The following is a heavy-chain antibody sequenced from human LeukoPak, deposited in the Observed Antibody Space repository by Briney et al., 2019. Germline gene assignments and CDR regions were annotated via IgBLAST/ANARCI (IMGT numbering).Heavy chain of an antibody. CDR2: ISYGGSDK. CDR1: GFTFSNYA. Sequence: GTPLRLSCAASGFTFSNYAMHWVRQAPGKGLEWVALISYGGSDKYYTDSVKGRFTVSRDNSRNTLYLQMNSLRAEDTAVYYCAKAVSGSYPETRHFDYRGQGSLVTVSS. J-gene: IGHJ4*02. D-gene: IGHD1-26*01. CDR3: AKAVSGSYPETRHFDY. V-gene: IGHV3-30*18.